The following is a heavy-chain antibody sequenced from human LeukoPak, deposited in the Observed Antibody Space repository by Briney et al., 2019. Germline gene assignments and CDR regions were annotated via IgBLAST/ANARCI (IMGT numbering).Heavy chain of an antibody. J-gene: IGHJ4*02. V-gene: IGHV3-64D*06. CDR3: VNQISGWVY. CDR1: GFTFTSYP. D-gene: IGHD6-19*01. Sequence: PAGTLRLSCAASGFTFTSYPIQWVRQAPAKELEYVSAISSNGGSTYYAASVKGRFTISRDNSKNTLYLQMSSLRAEDTAMYYCVNQISGWVYWGQGTLVTVSS. CDR2: ISSNGGST.